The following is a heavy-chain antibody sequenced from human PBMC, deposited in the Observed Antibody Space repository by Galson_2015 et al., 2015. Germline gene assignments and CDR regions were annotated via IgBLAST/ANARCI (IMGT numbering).Heavy chain of an antibody. CDR1: GFTFDDYA. CDR3: AKDTGYDFWSGYADY. D-gene: IGHD3-3*01. Sequence: SLRLSCAASGFTFDDYAMHWVRQAPGKGLEWVSGISWNSGSIGYADSVKGRFTISRDNAKNSLYLQMNSLRAEDTALYYCAKDTGYDFWSGYADYWGQGTLVTVSS. J-gene: IGHJ4*02. V-gene: IGHV3-9*01. CDR2: ISWNSGSI.